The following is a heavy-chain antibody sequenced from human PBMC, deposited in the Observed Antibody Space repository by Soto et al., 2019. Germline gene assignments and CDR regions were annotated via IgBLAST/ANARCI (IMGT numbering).Heavy chain of an antibody. D-gene: IGHD6-19*01. CDR2: IWYDGSKK. CDR3: VRDGGSGIDY. J-gene: IGHJ4*02. V-gene: IGHV3-33*01. CDR1: GFALTTYG. Sequence: QVQLVESGGGVVQHGGSLRLSCAVSGFALTTYGVHWLREVPGKGLEWVAVIWYDGSKKYYADSVEGRFTISRDTSKNTLYLQMNSLRAEDTAVYYCVRDGGSGIDYWGQGTLVTVSS.